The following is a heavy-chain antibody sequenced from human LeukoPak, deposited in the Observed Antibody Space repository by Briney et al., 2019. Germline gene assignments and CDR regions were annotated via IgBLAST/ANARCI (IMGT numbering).Heavy chain of an antibody. J-gene: IGHJ4*02. CDR3: ARDTHGGPGVHFDY. CDR2: ISAYNGNT. D-gene: IGHD4-23*01. Sequence: ASVKVSCKASGYTFTSYGISWVRQAPGQGLEWMGWISAYNGNTNHAQKLRGRVTMTTDTSTSTAYMELRSLRSDDTAVYYCARDTHGGPGVHFDYWGQGTLVTVSS. CDR1: GYTFTSYG. V-gene: IGHV1-18*01.